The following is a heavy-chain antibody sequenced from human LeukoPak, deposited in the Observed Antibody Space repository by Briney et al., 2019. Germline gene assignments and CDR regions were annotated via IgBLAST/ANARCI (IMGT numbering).Heavy chain of an antibody. CDR3: ARNLYCSGGSCYSYFGY. V-gene: IGHV7-4-1*02. D-gene: IGHD2-15*01. CDR1: GYTFTGYY. CDR2: INTNTGNP. Sequence: ASVKVSCKASGYTFTGYYMHWVRQAPGQGLEWMGWINTNTGNPTYAQGFTGRFVFSLDTSVSTAYLQISSLKAEDTAVYYCARNLYCSGGSCYSYFGYWGQGTLVTVSS. J-gene: IGHJ4*02.